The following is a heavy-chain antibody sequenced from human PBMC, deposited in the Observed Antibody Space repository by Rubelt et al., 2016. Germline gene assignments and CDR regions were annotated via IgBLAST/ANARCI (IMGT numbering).Heavy chain of an antibody. Sequence: QLQLQESGPGLVKPSETLSLTCTVSGGSISSSSYYWGWIRQPPGKGLEWLGRIYYSGRTYYNPALKGLVTISVDTSKNQFSLKLSSVTAAETAVYYCARGQGTVKHAFDIWGQGTMVTVSS. J-gene: IGHJ3*02. D-gene: IGHD4-17*01. V-gene: IGHV4-39*07. CDR3: ARGQGTVKHAFDI. CDR1: GGSISSSSYY. CDR2: IYYSGRT.